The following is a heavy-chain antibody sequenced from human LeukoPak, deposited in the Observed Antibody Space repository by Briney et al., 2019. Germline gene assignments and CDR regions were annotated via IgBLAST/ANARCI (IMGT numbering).Heavy chain of an antibody. CDR2: ISWNSGSI. D-gene: IGHD6-19*01. CDR1: GFIFDDYA. CDR3: AXXTGIAVAGKGLDY. V-gene: IGHV3-9*01. Sequence: GGSLRLSCAASGFIFDDYAMHWVRQAPGKGLEWVSGISWNSGSIGXXXSXXXRFTISRDNAKNSLYLQMNSLRAEDTALYYCAXXTGIAVAGKGLDYWGQGTLVTVSS. J-gene: IGHJ4*02.